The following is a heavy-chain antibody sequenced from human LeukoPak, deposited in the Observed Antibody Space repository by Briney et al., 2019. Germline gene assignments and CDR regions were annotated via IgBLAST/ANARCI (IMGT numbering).Heavy chain of an antibody. Sequence: SETLSLTCTVSDGAVSSSRYYWGWIRQPPGKGLEWIGTIYYSGSTYYKPSLKSRVTISVDTSKNQFSLKLSSVTAADTAVYYCAREGNYCSGGSCYPYYFDYWGQGTLVTVSS. D-gene: IGHD2-15*01. CDR1: DGAVSSSRYY. CDR3: AREGNYCSGGSCYPYYFDY. V-gene: IGHV4-39*07. J-gene: IGHJ4*02. CDR2: IYYSGST.